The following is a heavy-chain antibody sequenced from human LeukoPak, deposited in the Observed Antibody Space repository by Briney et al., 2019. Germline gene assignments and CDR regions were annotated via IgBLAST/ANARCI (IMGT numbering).Heavy chain of an antibody. Sequence: PGGSLRLTCGASGFTFSNYAMNWVRQAPGKGLAWVGGITHNGVSAYNAHSVRGRFTTSRDTARSTLYLQMNRIRAEDTAVYYCAKGLRLGELSSCFDYWGQGTLVTVSS. V-gene: IGHV3-23*01. CDR3: AKGLRLGELSSCFDY. CDR2: ITHNGVSA. J-gene: IGHJ4*02. CDR1: GFTFSNYA. D-gene: IGHD3-16*02.